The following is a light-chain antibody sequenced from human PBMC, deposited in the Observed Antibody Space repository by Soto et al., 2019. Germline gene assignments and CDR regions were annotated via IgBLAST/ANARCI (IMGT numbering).Light chain of an antibody. V-gene: IGKV4-1*01. Sequence: DIVMTQSPDSLAVSLGERATINCKSSQSVLYSSNNKNYLAWYQQKPGQPPKLLIYWASTRESGVPDRFSGSGSGTDFPLTISSLQAEDVAVYYCQQYYSNPHTFGQGTKVEIK. CDR3: QQYYSNPHT. CDR1: QSVLYSSNNKNY. CDR2: WAS. J-gene: IGKJ1*01.